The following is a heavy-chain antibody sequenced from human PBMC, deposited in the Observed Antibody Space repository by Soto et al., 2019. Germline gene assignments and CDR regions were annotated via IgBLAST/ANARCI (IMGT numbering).Heavy chain of an antibody. D-gene: IGHD3-16*01. CDR2: SAYDGDVT. J-gene: IGHJ6*02. V-gene: IGHV3-30*18. CDR1: GFSFSSYG. CDR3: PQAGGKWRPNPVSGMEV. Sequence: QGQFVESGGGVVQPGKSLRLSCEGSGFSFSSYGMHWVRQPPGKGLELVALSAYDGDVTFYPDSGKGRFSISRDKSRNNLFLQMDGLRPDDPGVYSWPQAGGKWRPNPVSGMEVWGQETTVT.